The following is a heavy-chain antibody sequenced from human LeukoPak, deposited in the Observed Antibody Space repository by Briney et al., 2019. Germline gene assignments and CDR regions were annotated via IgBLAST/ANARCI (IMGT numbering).Heavy chain of an antibody. D-gene: IGHD5-24*01. CDR1: GYTFTNYG. CDR3: AGNGYKQYYFDY. CDR2: ISPYTGNT. V-gene: IGHV1-18*01. J-gene: IGHJ4*02. Sequence: ASVKVSCKASGYTFTNYGINWVRQAPGQGLEWMGWISPYTGNTNYAQKLQGRVTMTTDTSTSTAYMELRSLRSEDTAVYYCAGNGYKQYYFDYWGQGTLVTVSS.